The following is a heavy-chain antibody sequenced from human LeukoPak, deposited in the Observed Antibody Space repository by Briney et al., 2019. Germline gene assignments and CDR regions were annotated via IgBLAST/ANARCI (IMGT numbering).Heavy chain of an antibody. J-gene: IGHJ4*02. CDR1: GGSISSYY. V-gene: IGHV4-39*01. CDR2: IYYSGST. CDR3: ATPGGVLPIAY. D-gene: IGHD2-8*02. Sequence: PSETLSLTCTVSGGSISSYYWGWIRQPPGRGLEWIRSIYYSGSTYYNPSLKSRVTISVDTSKNQFSLKLSSVTAADTAVYYCATPGGVLPIAYWGQGTLVTVSS.